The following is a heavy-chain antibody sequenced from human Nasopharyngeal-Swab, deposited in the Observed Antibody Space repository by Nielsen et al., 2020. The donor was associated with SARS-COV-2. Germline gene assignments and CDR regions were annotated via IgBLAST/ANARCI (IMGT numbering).Heavy chain of an antibody. CDR2: VSGRGGNF. J-gene: IGHJ4*02. V-gene: IGHV3-23*01. Sequence: GESLKISCAASGFTFSSYAMSWVRQAPGKGLEWVSTVSGRGGNFYYADSVKGRFTISTDNSKNTLYLQMNSLAAEDTAVYYCARSPYISSWYYFDYWGQGSLVTVSS. D-gene: IGHD6-13*01. CDR3: ARSPYISSWYYFDY. CDR1: GFTFSSYA.